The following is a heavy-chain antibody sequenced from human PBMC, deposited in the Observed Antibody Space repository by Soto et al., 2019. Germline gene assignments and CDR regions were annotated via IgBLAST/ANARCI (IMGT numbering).Heavy chain of an antibody. Sequence: QVQLVQSGAEVKKPGSSVKVSCKASGGTFSSYTISWVRQAPGQGLEWMGRIIPILGIANYAQKFQGRVTITADKSTSTAYMELSSLRSEDTAVYYCARDGGDYPTYYFDYWGQGTLVTVSS. CDR1: GGTFSSYT. V-gene: IGHV1-69*08. D-gene: IGHD4-17*01. CDR2: IIPILGIA. J-gene: IGHJ4*02. CDR3: ARDGGDYPTYYFDY.